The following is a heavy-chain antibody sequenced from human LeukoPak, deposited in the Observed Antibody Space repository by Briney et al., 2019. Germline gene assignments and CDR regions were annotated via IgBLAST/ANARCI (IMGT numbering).Heavy chain of an antibody. D-gene: IGHD3-22*01. J-gene: IGHJ4*02. V-gene: IGHV4-34*01. CDR2: INHSGST. CDR1: VQSFSGYY. Sequence: TSETLSLTCAVYVQSFSGYYWSWIRQPPGKGLEWIGEINHSGSTNYNPSLKSRVTISVDTSKNQFSLKLSSVTAADTAVYYCARGRYYYDSSGYYYYFDYWGQGTLVTVSS. CDR3: ARGRYYYDSSGYYYYFDY.